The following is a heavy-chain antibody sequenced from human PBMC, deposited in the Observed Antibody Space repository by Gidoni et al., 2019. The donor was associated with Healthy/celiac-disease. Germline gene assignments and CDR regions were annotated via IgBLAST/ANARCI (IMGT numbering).Heavy chain of an antibody. CDR3: ARGPGIAVAGTFDY. CDR2: MSNSGSPI. V-gene: IGHV3-48*03. D-gene: IGHD6-19*01. Sequence: EVQLVESGRGLVQPGRSLRHSGAASGFVCSSCDMNRVRPAPGKGLEWVSYMSNSGSPIYYADSVKGRSTISGDNAKNSLYLQMNSLRADDTAVYYCARGPGIAVAGTFDYWGQGTLVTVSS. CDR1: GFVCSSCD. J-gene: IGHJ4*02.